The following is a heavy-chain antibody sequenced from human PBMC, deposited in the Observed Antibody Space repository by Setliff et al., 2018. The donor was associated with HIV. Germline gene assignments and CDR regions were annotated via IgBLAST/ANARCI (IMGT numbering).Heavy chain of an antibody. CDR3: ARELLRSWDGSENSYKPYYFDY. D-gene: IGHD3-10*01. CDR2: IYHSGST. J-gene: IGHJ4*02. Sequence: NPSETLSLTCTVSGYSISSGYYWGWIRQPPGKGLEWIGSIYHSGSTYYNPSLKSRVTISVDTSKNQFSLKLSSVTAADTAVYYCARELLRSWDGSENSYKPYYFDYWGQGTLVTV. CDR1: GYSISSGYY. V-gene: IGHV4-38-2*02.